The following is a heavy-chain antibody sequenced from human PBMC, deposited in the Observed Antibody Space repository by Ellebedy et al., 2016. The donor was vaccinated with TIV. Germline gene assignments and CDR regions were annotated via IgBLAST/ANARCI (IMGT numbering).Heavy chain of an antibody. D-gene: IGHD3-3*01. CDR3: ARQSRGDFWSGYSLPYYYYYYMDV. V-gene: IGHV4-34*01. J-gene: IGHJ6*03. Sequence: GSLRLSXAVYGGSFSGYYWSWIRQPPGKGLEWSGEINHSGSTNYNPSLKSRVTISVDTSKNQFSLKLSSVTAADTAVYYCARQSRGDFWSGYSLPYYYYYYMDVWGKGTTVTVSS. CDR1: GGSFSGYY. CDR2: INHSGST.